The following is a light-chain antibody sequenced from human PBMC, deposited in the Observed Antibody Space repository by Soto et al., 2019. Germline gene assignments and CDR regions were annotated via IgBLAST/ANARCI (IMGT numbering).Light chain of an antibody. CDR1: QSVSSN. CDR3: QSEDS. Sequence: EIVMTQSPATLSVSPGERATVSCRASQSVSSNLAWYQQKPGQAPRLLIYGASTRATGIPARFSGSGSGTEFTLTISSLQSEDFAVYYCQSEDSFGQGTKLEIK. V-gene: IGKV3-15*01. CDR2: GAS. J-gene: IGKJ2*01.